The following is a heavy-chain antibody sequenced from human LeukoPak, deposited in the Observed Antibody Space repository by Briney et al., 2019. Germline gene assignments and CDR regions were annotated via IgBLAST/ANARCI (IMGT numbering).Heavy chain of an antibody. CDR3: AKDAPEFDY. CDR2: ISYDGSNK. CDR1: GFTFSSYA. V-gene: IGHV3-30*04. Sequence: GRSLRLSCAASGFTFSSYAMHWVRQAPGKGLEWVAVISYDGSNKYYADSVKGRFTISRDNSKNTLYLQMNSLRAEDTAVYYCAKDAPEFDYWGQGTLVTVSS. J-gene: IGHJ4*02.